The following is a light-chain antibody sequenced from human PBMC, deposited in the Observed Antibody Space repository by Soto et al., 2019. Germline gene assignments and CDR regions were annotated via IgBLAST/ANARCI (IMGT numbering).Light chain of an antibody. CDR1: QTIRSS. Sequence: EVVLTQSPAAVSVSPGERVTLSCRASQTIRSSLAWYQQKPGQAPRLIVYDASSRVTGVPDRFSGSGSGTQFTLTISSLQSEDVGVYHCHQYNNWPPWTFGQGTKVDI. V-gene: IGKV3-15*01. CDR3: HQYNNWPPWT. J-gene: IGKJ1*01. CDR2: DAS.